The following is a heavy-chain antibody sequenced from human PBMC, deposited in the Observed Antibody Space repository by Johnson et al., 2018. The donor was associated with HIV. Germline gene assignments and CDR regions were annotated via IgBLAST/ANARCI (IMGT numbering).Heavy chain of an antibody. Sequence: VQLVESGGGLVKPGGSLRLSCAASGFSFSDYYMTWIRQAPGKGLEWVSYISSSGDSPGYADSVKGRFTISRDNAKNSLYLQMNSLRAEDTASYYCARRGGSGWSAFDIWGQGTIVTVSS. D-gene: IGHD6-19*01. V-gene: IGHV3-11*01. CDR1: GFSFSDYY. J-gene: IGHJ3*02. CDR2: ISSSGDSP. CDR3: ARRGGSGWSAFDI.